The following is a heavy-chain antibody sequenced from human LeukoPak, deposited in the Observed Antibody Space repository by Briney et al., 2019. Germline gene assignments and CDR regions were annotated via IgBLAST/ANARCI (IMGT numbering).Heavy chain of an antibody. CDR2: IYYSGSI. CDR1: GGSISSGGYS. J-gene: IGHJ5*02. D-gene: IGHD3-3*01. CDR3: ARGLYYDFWSGYYTGILTHQYNWFDP. V-gene: IGHV4-31*03. Sequence: PSETLSLTCTVSGGSISSGGYSWSWIRQHPGKGLEWIGYIYYSGSIYYNPSLKSRVTISVDTSKNQFSLKLSSVTAADTAVYYCARGLYYDFWSGYYTGILTHQYNWFDPWGQGTLVTVSS.